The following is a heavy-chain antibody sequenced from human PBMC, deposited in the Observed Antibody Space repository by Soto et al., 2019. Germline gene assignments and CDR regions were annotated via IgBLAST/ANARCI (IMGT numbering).Heavy chain of an antibody. CDR2: INAGNGNT. V-gene: IGHV1-3*01. CDR1: GYTFTSYA. CDR3: ARVGSRVLSESSGSSWYCYSRLEDLNWFDP. J-gene: IGHJ5*02. Sequence: ASVKVSCKASGYTFTSYAMHWVRQAPGQRLEWMGWINAGNGNTKYSQKFQGRVTITRDTSASTAYMQLSSLRSEDTAVYYCARVGSRVLSESSGSSWYCYSRLEDLNWFDPWGQGTLVTVSS. D-gene: IGHD6-13*01.